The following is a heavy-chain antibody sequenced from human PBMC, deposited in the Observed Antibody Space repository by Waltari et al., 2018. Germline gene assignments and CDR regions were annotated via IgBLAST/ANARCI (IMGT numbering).Heavy chain of an antibody. CDR2: TYYRSKWFN. Sequence: QGRLQQSGPGLVEPSQILSLTCVISGETVSSNRAAWNWIRQSPSRGLEWLGRTYYRSKWFNQYAVSVKSRITIHPDTSKNQFSLQLNSVTPEDTAVYYCARGNLYFDYWGQGTLVTVSS. V-gene: IGHV6-1*01. CDR1: GETVSSNRAA. CDR3: ARGNLYFDY. J-gene: IGHJ4*02.